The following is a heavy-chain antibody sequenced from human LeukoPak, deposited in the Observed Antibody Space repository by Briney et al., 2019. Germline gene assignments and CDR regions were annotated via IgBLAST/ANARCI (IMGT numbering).Heavy chain of an antibody. CDR2: ITTSGTTM. CDR3: ARDEFGDRDFDF. D-gene: IGHD3-16*01. J-gene: IGHJ4*02. CDR1: GFTFSNFE. Sequence: GSLRLSCVGSGFTFSNFEMNWVRQAPGKGLEWVSYITTSGTTMLYSDSVKGRFTMSRDNAKKSVYLQMNSLRVEDTAVYYCARDEFGDRDFDFWGQGTLVTVSS. V-gene: IGHV3-48*03.